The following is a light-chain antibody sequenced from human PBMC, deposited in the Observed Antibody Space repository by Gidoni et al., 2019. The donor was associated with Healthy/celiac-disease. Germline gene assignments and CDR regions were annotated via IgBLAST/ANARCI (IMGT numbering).Light chain of an antibody. V-gene: IGLV2-23*01. CDR2: EGS. CDR3: CSYAGSSTLV. Sequence: QPALTQPASVSGSPGQSITISCTGTSSDVGSYNLVSWYQQHPGKAPKPMIYEGSKRPSGVSNRFSGSKSGNTASLTISGLQAEDEADYYCCSYAGSSTLVFGGGTKLTVL. CDR1: SSDVGSYNL. J-gene: IGLJ2*01.